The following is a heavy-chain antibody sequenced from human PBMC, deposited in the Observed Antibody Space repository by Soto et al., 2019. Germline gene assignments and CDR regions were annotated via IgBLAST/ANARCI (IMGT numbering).Heavy chain of an antibody. V-gene: IGHV3-33*01. CDR3: ARDHVGGGDYGGGAFDL. Sequence: QVQLVESGGGVVQPGRSLRLSCAASGFTFSSYGMHWVRQAPGKGLEWVAVIWYDGSNKYYADSVKGRFTISRDNSKNALYIEMNSRRAEDTALYYCARDHVGGGDYGGGAFDLWGQGAMVTVSS. CDR1: GFTFSSYG. CDR2: IWYDGSNK. D-gene: IGHD4-17*01. J-gene: IGHJ3*01.